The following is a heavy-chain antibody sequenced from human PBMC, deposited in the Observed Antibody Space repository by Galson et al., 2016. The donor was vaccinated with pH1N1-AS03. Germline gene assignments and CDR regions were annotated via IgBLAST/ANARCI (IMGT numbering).Heavy chain of an antibody. CDR2: TSPDDSQT. CDR3: GRHTSSYDTTDTNRPDAFDI. J-gene: IGHJ3*02. Sequence: SCMGSGTSFSTYWIGWVRQMPGKGLEWMGATSPDDSQTKYSPSFEGQVTIAVDKSITTAFLQWNSLKASDTALYYCGRHTSSYDTTDTNRPDAFDIWGQGSLVTVSS. CDR1: GTSFSTYW. V-gene: IGHV5-51*01. D-gene: IGHD3-22*01.